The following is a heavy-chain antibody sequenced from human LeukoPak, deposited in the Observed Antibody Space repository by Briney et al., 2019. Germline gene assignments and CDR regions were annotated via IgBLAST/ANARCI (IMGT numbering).Heavy chain of an antibody. CDR1: GFTFSSYW. CDR2: INSDGSST. CDR3: AKASYYYDSSGYYSSPYQDY. J-gene: IGHJ4*02. D-gene: IGHD3-22*01. Sequence: GGSLRLSCAASGFTFSSYWMHWVRQAPGKGLVWVSRINSDGSSTSYADSVKGRFTISRDNSKNTLYLQMNSLRAEDTAVYYCAKASYYYDSSGYYSSPYQDYWGQGTLVTVSS. V-gene: IGHV3-74*01.